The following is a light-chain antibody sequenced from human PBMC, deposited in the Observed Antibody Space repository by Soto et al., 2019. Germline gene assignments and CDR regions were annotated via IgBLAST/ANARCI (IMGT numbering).Light chain of an antibody. V-gene: IGLV2-14*01. CDR1: SSDVGGYNY. J-gene: IGLJ1*01. Sequence: QSVLTQPASVSGSPGQSITISCTGTSSDVGGYNYVSWYQQYPGKAPQLMIYEVNNRPSGVSNRFSGSKSGNTASLTISGLQAEDEADYYCCAYTSSATRVFGPGTKVTVL. CDR3: CAYTSSATRV. CDR2: EVN.